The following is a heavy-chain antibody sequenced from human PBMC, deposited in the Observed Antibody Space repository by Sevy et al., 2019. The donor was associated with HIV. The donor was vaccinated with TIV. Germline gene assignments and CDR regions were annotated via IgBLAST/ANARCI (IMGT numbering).Heavy chain of an antibody. Sequence: SETLSLTCAEFGGSFSGYYWSWIRQPPGKGLEWIGEINHSGSTNYNPSLKSRVTISLDTSKNQFSLKLSSVTTADTAVYYCARRLNWARVFDYWGQGTLVTSPQ. J-gene: IGHJ4*02. D-gene: IGHD1-1*01. V-gene: IGHV4-34*01. CDR1: GGSFSGYY. CDR2: INHSGST. CDR3: ARRLNWARVFDY.